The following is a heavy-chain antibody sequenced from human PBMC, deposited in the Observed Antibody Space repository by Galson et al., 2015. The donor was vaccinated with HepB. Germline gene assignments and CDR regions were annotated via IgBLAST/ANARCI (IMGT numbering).Heavy chain of an antibody. D-gene: IGHD1-26*01. Sequence: SLRLSCAASGFTFSSYSMNWVRQAPGKGLEWVSYISSSSSTIYYADSVKGRFTISRDNAKNSLYLQMNSLRAEDTAVYYCASGWAWEGATFWGAFDIWGQGTMVTVSS. CDR2: ISSSSSTI. CDR1: GFTFSSYS. CDR3: ASGWAWEGATFWGAFDI. V-gene: IGHV3-48*04. J-gene: IGHJ3*02.